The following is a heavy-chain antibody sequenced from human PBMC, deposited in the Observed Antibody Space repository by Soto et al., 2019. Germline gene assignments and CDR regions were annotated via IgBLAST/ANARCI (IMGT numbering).Heavy chain of an antibody. CDR2: IYFSGSA. CDR3: ARRGNSGGYYRSFDY. CDR1: GDSISRTRYY. Sequence: QLQLQESGPGLVKPSETLSLTCTVSGDSISRTRYYWVWIRQPPGKGLEWIGSIYFSGSAYYNPSLKSRVTISVDTSKNQFSLKVSSVTAADTAVYYCARRGNSGGYYRSFDYWGQGTLVTVSS. V-gene: IGHV4-39*01. J-gene: IGHJ4*02. D-gene: IGHD3-22*01.